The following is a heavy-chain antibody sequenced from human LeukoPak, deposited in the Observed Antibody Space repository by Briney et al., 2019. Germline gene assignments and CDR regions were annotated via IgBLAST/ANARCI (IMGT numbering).Heavy chain of an antibody. CDR1: GFTFSSYA. CDR2: ISSSGSNK. J-gene: IGHJ5*02. Sequence: GGSLRLSCAASGFTFSSYAMHWVRQAQGKGLEWVSYISSSGSNKNYADSVEGRFTISRDNAKNSLYLQINSLRAEDTALYYCARSRNWFDPWGQGTLVTVSS. CDR3: ARSRNWFDP. D-gene: IGHD6-6*01. V-gene: IGHV3-48*04.